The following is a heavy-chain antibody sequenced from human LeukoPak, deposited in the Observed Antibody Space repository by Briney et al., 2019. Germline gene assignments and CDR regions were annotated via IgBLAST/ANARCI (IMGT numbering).Heavy chain of an antibody. CDR2: INPNSGGT. CDR1: GYTFTGYY. V-gene: IGHV1-2*02. J-gene: IGHJ5*02. D-gene: IGHD6-19*01. CDR3: ARVTAVAEDWFDP. Sequence: ASVKVSCKASGYTFTGYYMHWVRQAPGQGLEWMGWINPNSGGTNYAQKFQGRVTMTRDTSISTAYMELSRLRSDDTAVYYCARVTAVAEDWFDPWGQGTLVTVSS.